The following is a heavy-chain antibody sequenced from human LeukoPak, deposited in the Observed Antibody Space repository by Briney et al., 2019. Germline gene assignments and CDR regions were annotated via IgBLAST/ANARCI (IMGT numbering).Heavy chain of an antibody. CDR1: GGSISSYY. D-gene: IGHD2-21*02. CDR3: ASVLSYCGGDCRSAFDI. CDR2: IYYSGST. J-gene: IGHJ3*02. V-gene: IGHV4-59*01. Sequence: SVTLSLTCTVSGGSISSYYWIWIRQPPGKGLEWIGYIYYSGSTNHNPSLKSRVTISVDTSKNQFSLKLSSVTAADTAVYYCASVLSYCGGDCRSAFDIWGQGTMVTVST.